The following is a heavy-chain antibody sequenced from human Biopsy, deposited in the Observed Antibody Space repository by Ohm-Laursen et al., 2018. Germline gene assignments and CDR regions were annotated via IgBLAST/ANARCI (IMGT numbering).Heavy chain of an antibody. CDR2: ITSRTSST. V-gene: IGHV3-21*01. CDR3: ARDYDFWSGYYDYQQSGMDV. J-gene: IGHJ6*02. D-gene: IGHD3-3*01. CDR1: GFTFNVYS. Sequence: SLRLSCAATGFTFNVYSIVWVRQAPGKGLEWVSSITSRTSSTYYADSVKGRFTISRGSTKNSLYLQMNSVRAEDTAVYYCARDYDFWSGYYDYQQSGMDVWGQGTTVTVSS.